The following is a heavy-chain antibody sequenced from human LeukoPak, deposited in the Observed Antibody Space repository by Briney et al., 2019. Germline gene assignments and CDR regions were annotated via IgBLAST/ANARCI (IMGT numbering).Heavy chain of an antibody. J-gene: IGHJ4*02. V-gene: IGHV4-34*01. CDR2: INHSGST. Sequence: GSLRLSCAASGFTFSNAWMSWVRQAPGKGLEWIGEINHSGSTNYNPSLKSRVTISVDTSKNQFSLKLSSVTAADTAVYYCARVPLRGQQLVRDYWGQGTLVTVSS. CDR1: GFTFSNAW. CDR3: ARVPLRGQQLVRDY. D-gene: IGHD6-13*01.